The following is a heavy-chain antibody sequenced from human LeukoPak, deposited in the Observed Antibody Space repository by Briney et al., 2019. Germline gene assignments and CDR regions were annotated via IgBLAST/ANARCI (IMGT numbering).Heavy chain of an antibody. CDR3: AKDPTKNYGLLVY. Sequence: PGGSLRLSCAASGFTFSNAWMGWVRQAPGKGLEWVSAISGSGGSTYYADSVKGRFTISRDNSKNTLYLQMNSLRAEDTAVYYCAKDPTKNYGLLVYWGQGTLVTVSS. CDR2: ISGSGGST. CDR1: GFTFSNAW. V-gene: IGHV3-23*01. D-gene: IGHD4-17*01. J-gene: IGHJ4*02.